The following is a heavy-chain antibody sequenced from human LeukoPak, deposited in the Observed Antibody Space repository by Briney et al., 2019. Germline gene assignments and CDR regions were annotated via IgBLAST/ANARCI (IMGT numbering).Heavy chain of an antibody. CDR2: IYYSGST. D-gene: IGHD4-23*01. J-gene: IGHJ6*02. CDR3: ARTAGGTYQYYGMDV. V-gene: IGHV4-59*01. CDR1: GGSISSSY. Sequence: SETLSLTCTVSGGSISSSYWNWIRQPPGKGLEWIGYIYYSGSTNSNPSLKSRVTISVDTSKNQFSLKLSSVTAADTAVYYCARTAGGTYQYYGMDVWGQGTTVTVSS.